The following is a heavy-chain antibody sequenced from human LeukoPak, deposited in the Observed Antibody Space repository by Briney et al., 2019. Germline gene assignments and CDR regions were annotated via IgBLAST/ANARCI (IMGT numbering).Heavy chain of an antibody. CDR2: ISYDGSNK. J-gene: IGHJ6*02. D-gene: IGHD2-15*01. CDR1: GFTFSSYA. Sequence: PGGSLRLSCGASGFTFSSYAMHWVRQAPGKGLEWVAVISYDGSNKYYADSVKGRFTISRDNSKNTLYLQMNSLRAEDTAVYYCAREWDIVAANGMDVWGQGTTVTVSS. V-gene: IGHV3-30-3*01. CDR3: AREWDIVAANGMDV.